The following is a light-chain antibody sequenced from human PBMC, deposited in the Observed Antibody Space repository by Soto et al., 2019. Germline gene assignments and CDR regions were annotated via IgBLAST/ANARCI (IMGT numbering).Light chain of an antibody. CDR3: QKYDSVPLT. CDR1: QAINIY. J-gene: IGKJ4*01. V-gene: IGKV1-27*01. CDR2: AAS. Sequence: DIQMTQSPSSLSASVGDRVTITYRASQAINIYLAWYQQKPGKVPKLLIYAASTLQSGVPSRFSGSGSGTDFTLIISSLQPEDVATYYCQKYDSVPLTFGGGTKVEIK.